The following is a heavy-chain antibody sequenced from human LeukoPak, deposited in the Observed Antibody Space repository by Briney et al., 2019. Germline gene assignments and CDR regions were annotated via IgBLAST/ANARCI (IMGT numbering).Heavy chain of an antibody. D-gene: IGHD6-19*01. CDR3: MTGYSSHWYNEGNY. CDR2: IKPDGSGE. CDR1: GFTFSRFW. V-gene: IGHV3-7*01. Sequence: GGSLRFSCVASGFTFSRFWMIWVRQAPGKRLEWVAMIKPDGSGEYYLDSVQGRFTISRDNAKNSLYLQMNSLRADDTAVYFCMTGYSSHWYNEGNYWGRGILVTVSS. J-gene: IGHJ4*02.